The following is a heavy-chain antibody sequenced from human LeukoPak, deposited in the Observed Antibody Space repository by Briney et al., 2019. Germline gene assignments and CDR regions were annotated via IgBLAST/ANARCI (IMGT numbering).Heavy chain of an antibody. D-gene: IGHD5-12*01. CDR2: IYYSGST. CDR1: GGSISSSSYY. V-gene: IGHV4-39*01. Sequence: PSETLSLTCTVSGGSISSSSYYWGWIRQPPGKGLEWIGSIYYSGSTYYNPSLKSRITISVDTSKNQFSLKLSSVTAADTAMYYCASLVRYSGYDLRWFDPWGQGTLVTVSS. CDR3: ASLVRYSGYDLRWFDP. J-gene: IGHJ5*02.